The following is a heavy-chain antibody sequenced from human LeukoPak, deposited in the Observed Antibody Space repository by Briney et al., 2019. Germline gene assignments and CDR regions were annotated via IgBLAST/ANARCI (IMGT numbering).Heavy chain of an antibody. CDR3: AREGPGGYAFDI. V-gene: IGHV3-64*04. D-gene: IGHD1-14*01. CDR1: RFSLSSYN. Sequence: PGGSLRLSCSASRFSLSSYNMHWVRQAPGKGLEFVSGVSSDWGTTDYADSARDRFTISRDNSKNTLYLQMNSLRAEDTAVYYCAREGPGGYAFDIWGQGTMVTVSS. J-gene: IGHJ3*02. CDR2: VSSDWGTT.